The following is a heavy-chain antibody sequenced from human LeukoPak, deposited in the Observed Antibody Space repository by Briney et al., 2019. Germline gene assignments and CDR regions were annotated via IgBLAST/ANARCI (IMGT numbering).Heavy chain of an antibody. CDR2: INWNGGST. V-gene: IGHV3-20*04. CDR3: ARVQAEGYYYDSSGYRFDY. J-gene: IGHJ4*02. CDR1: GFTFDDYG. Sequence: PGGSLRLSCAASGFTFDDYGMSWVRQVPGKGLEWVSGINWNGGSTGYTDSVKGRFTISRDNAKNSLYLQMNSLRAEDTALYYCARVQAEGYYYDSSGYRFDYWGQGTLVTVSS. D-gene: IGHD3-22*01.